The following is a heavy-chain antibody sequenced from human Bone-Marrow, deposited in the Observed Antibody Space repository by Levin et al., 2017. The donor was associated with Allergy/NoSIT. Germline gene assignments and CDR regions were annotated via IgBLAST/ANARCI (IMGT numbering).Heavy chain of an antibody. Sequence: GASVKVSCKASGYTFTSYYMHWVRQAPGQGLEWMGIINPSGGSTSYAQKFQGRVTMTRDTSTSTVYMELSSLRSEDTAVYYCARTVAAAGTSRPRIDYFDYWGQGTLVTVSS. D-gene: IGHD6-13*01. V-gene: IGHV1-46*01. CDR1: GYTFTSYY. CDR3: ARTVAAAGTSRPRIDYFDY. J-gene: IGHJ4*02. CDR2: INPSGGST.